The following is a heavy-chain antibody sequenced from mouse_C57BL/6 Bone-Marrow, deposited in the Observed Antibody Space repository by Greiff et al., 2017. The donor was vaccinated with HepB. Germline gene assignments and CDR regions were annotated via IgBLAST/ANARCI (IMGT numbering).Heavy chain of an antibody. CDR2: ISSGGSYT. V-gene: IGHV5-6*01. CDR1: GFTFSSYG. Sequence: EVMLVESGGDLAKPGGSLKLSCAASGFTFSSYGMSWVRQTPDKRLEWVATISSGGSYTYYPDSVKGRFTISRDNAKNTLYLQMSSLKSEDTAMYYCARLYYSRGDYWGQGTTLTVSS. J-gene: IGHJ2*01. CDR3: ARLYYSRGDY. D-gene: IGHD2-12*01.